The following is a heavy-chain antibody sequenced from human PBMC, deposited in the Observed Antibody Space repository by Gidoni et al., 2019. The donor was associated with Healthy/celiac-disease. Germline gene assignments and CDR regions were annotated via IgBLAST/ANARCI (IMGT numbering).Heavy chain of an antibody. V-gene: IGHV3-48*03. D-gene: IGHD2-2*01. CDR1: GFPFGSYE. Sequence: EVHLVGSGGGLLHPGGSCRPSCAAPGFPFGSYELNWVRQAPGKGLEWVSYISSSGSTIYYADSVKGRFTISRDNAKNSLYLQMNSLRAEDTAVYYCARDGGGYCSSTSCFYYYYGMDVWGQGTTVTVSS. CDR2: ISSSGSTI. J-gene: IGHJ6*02. CDR3: ARDGGGYCSSTSCFYYYYGMDV.